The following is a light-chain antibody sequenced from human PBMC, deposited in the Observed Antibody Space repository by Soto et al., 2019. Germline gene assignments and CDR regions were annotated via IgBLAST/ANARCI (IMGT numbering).Light chain of an antibody. J-gene: IGLJ2*01. CDR1: SSDVGGYNY. V-gene: IGLV2-14*03. CDR2: DVS. CDR3: SSYTTSSTVV. Sequence: QSALTQPASVSGSPGQSIAFSCTGTSSDVGGYNYVSRYQQHPGKAPKLLIFDVSYRPSGVSDRFSGSKSGNTASLTISGLQPEDEADYYCSSYTTSSTVVFGGGTKLTVL.